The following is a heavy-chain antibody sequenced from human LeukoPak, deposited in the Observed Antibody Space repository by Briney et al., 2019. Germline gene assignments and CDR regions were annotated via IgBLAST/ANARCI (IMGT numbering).Heavy chain of an antibody. CDR2: ISSSSSYI. V-gene: IGHV3-21*01. CDR3: AREAFSSSWYFP. J-gene: IGHJ5*02. Sequence: GGSLNSSFEASGLTSRSNSMNWFRKAPGKGLNWVSSISSSSSYIYYADSVKGRFTISRDNAKNSLYLQMNSLRAEDTAVYYCAREAFSSSWYFPWGQGTLVTVSS. CDR1: GLTSRSNS. D-gene: IGHD6-13*01.